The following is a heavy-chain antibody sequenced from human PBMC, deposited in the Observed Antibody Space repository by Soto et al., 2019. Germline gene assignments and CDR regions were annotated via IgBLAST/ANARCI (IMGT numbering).Heavy chain of an antibody. CDR2: IHYTGST. Sequence: PSETPSLTCTVSGGSMSRYYWTWIRQPPGKGLEWIGNIHYTGSTNYNPSLKSRVTILLGTSTSQFSLKVSSVTAADTAVYYCARDLTISSTDGPLDPWGHGTLVTVSS. CDR3: ARDLTISSTDGPLDP. J-gene: IGHJ5*02. D-gene: IGHD1-1*01. CDR1: GGSMSRYY. V-gene: IGHV4-59*01.